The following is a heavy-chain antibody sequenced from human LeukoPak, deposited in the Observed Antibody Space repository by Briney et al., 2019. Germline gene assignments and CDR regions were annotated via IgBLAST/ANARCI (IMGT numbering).Heavy chain of an antibody. CDR1: GFSFNSYT. CDR2: ISPVSTYT. J-gene: IGHJ6*02. D-gene: IGHD2/OR15-2a*01. V-gene: IGHV3-21*01. CDR3: VRDVSRRIGMDV. Sequence: GGSLRLSCLASGFSFNSYTMNWVREAPGKGLEWVSTISPVSTYTWYAESVKGRFTISRDNPKNSLYLQMDSLRAEDAAVYYCVRDVSRRIGMDVWGQGTTVTVSS.